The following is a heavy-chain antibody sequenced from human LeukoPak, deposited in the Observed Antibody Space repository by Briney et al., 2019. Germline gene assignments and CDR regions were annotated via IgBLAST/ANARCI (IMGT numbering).Heavy chain of an antibody. D-gene: IGHD4-23*01. Sequence: GGSLRLSCSVSGFTFSNYWMTWVRQAPGKGLEWLTLISPDGNNDDYADSVKGRFTISRDNAKNSLYLQMDSLRAEDTAIYYCARNGGNSYWYFDLWGRGTLVTVSS. CDR2: ISPDGNND. J-gene: IGHJ2*01. CDR1: GFTFSNYW. V-gene: IGHV3-33*08. CDR3: ARNGGNSYWYFDL.